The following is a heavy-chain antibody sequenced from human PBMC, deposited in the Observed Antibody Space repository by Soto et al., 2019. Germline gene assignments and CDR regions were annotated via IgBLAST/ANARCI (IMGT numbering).Heavy chain of an antibody. CDR2: THHSRGT. D-gene: IGHD6-13*01. CDR1: VDSIIGTHL. J-gene: IGHJ4*01. CDR3: ARYPAASSTYYFDY. Sequence: PSWTVSLTGAVSVDSIIGTHLWSWVLRPPGKGLEFIGETHHSRGTNYNPSLRSRVTMSLDKSKNQLSLILYSVTAADTGVYYCARYPAASSTYYFDYWVQGTLVT. V-gene: IGHV4-4*02.